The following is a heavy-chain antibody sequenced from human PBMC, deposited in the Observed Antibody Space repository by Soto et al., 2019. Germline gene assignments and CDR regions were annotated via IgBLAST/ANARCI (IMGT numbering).Heavy chain of an antibody. CDR3: SRALVVTAFNYYYGMDV. V-gene: IGHV4-30-4*01. Sequence: PSETLSLTCTVSGGSISSGDYYWSWIRQHPGKGLEWIGYIYYSGSTYYNPSLKSRLTISVDTSKNQFSLKLSSVTAADTAVYYFSRALVVTAFNYYYGMDVWGQGTTVTVSS. J-gene: IGHJ6*02. CDR1: GGSISSGDYY. D-gene: IGHD2-21*02. CDR2: IYYSGST.